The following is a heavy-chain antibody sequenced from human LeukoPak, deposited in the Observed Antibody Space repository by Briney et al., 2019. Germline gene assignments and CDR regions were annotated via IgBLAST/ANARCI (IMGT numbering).Heavy chain of an antibody. J-gene: IGHJ4*02. V-gene: IGHV4-4*07. CDR1: GGPISSYY. Sequence: SETLSLTCTVSGGPISSYYWSCIRQPAGKGLEWIGRIYTSGSTNYNPSLKSRVTMSVDTSKNQFSLKLSSVTAADTAVYYCASGTYTHYYFDHWGQGTLVTVSS. CDR3: ASGTYTHYYFDH. CDR2: IYTSGST. D-gene: IGHD1-26*01.